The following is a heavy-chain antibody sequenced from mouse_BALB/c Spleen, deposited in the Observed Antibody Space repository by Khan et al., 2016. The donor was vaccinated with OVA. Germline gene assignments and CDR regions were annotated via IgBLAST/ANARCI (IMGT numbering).Heavy chain of an antibody. V-gene: IGHV3-2*02. J-gene: IGHJ1*01. Sequence: EVQLQESGPGLVKPSQSLSLTCTVTGYSITSYYAWNWIRQFPGNKLEWMGFISYSGSTSYHPSIKSRFSITRDTSKNTFFLQLKSVTTENSATYYCARRAYYGNWYFDVWGAGTTVTVSS. CDR3: ARRAYYGNWYFDV. CDR1: GYSITSYYA. CDR2: ISYSGST. D-gene: IGHD2-1*01.